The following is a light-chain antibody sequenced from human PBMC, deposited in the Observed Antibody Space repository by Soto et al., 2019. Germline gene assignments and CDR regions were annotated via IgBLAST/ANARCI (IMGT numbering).Light chain of an antibody. Sequence: DRVTITCRASQNINRRLAWYQQKPGRAPNLLIYDASSLQSGVPSRFSGSGSGTEFTLTISSLQPEDFATYFCLQHDCYPWTFGQGTKVDIK. CDR3: LQHDCYPWT. CDR1: QNINRR. CDR2: DAS. V-gene: IGKV1-5*01. J-gene: IGKJ1*01.